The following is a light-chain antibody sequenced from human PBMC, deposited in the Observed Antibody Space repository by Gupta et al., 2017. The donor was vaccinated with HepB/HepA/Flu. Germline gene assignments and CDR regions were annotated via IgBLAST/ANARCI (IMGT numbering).Light chain of an antibody. Sequence: QSVVTKPHSASGTPGQRATIPCSGSNSNVGSHNVKWFQQLPGRAPKLLIDNTTQRPSGVPDRFSGSKSGTSASLAISGLQSEDEADYFCGTWDNSLNAFVFGTGTKVTVL. CDR3: GTWDNSLNAFV. CDR1: NSNVGSHN. CDR2: NTT. V-gene: IGLV1-44*01. J-gene: IGLJ1*01.